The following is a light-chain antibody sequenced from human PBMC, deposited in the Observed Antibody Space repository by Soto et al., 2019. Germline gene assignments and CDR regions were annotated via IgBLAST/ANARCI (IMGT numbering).Light chain of an antibody. CDR1: QTVSGSY. CDR2: GAS. V-gene: IGKV3-20*01. CDR3: QQYGNWHT. J-gene: IGKJ4*01. Sequence: EIVLTQSPGTLSLSPGERATLSCRASQTVSGSYLAWYQQKPGQAPRLLIYGASSRATDIPDRFSGSGSGTDFTLTSSRLEPEDFAVYYCQQYGNWHTFGGGTKVEIK.